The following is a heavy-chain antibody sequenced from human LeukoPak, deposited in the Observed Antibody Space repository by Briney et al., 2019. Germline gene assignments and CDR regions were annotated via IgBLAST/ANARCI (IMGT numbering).Heavy chain of an antibody. CDR1: GFTFSSYE. V-gene: IGHV3-48*03. D-gene: IGHD6-19*01. CDR2: ISSSGTTI. Sequence: GGSLRLSCAASGFTFSSYEMNWVRQAPGRGLEWVSHISSSGTTIYYADSVKGRFTISRDNAKNSLYLQMNSLRAEDTAVYYCAKDSSGWSHIYMDVWGKGTTVTVSS. J-gene: IGHJ6*03. CDR3: AKDSSGWSHIYMDV.